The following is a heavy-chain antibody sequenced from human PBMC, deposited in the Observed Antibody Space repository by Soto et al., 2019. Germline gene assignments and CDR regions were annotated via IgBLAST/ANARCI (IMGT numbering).Heavy chain of an antibody. CDR2: ITAYNGNT. CDR3: ARGKGHTGFDP. V-gene: IGHV1-18*01. CDR1: GYTFTSSG. J-gene: IGHJ5*02. Sequence: ASVKVSCKPSGYTFTSSGISWVRQAPGQGLEWMGWITAYNGNTNYAQKLQGRVSMTKDTSTSTAYMELRSLRSDDTAVYYWARGKGHTGFDPWGQGTLVTVSS.